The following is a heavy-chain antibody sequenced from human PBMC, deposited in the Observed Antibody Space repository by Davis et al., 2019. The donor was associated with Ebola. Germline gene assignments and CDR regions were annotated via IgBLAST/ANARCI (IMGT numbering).Heavy chain of an antibody. CDR2: IYYSGST. CDR3: ARQYSSLGLGITG. V-gene: IGHV4-39*01. D-gene: IGHD6-6*01. Sequence: MPSETLSLTCTVSGGSISSYYWGWIRQPPGKGLEWIGSIYYSGSTYYNPSLKSRVTISVDTSKNQFSLKLSSVTAADTAVYYCARQYSSLGLGITGWGQGTLVTVSS. CDR1: GGSISSYY. J-gene: IGHJ4*02.